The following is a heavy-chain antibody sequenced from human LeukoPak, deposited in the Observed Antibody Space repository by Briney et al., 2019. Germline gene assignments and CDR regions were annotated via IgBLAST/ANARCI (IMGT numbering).Heavy chain of an antibody. CDR3: AIVAAADAFDI. V-gene: IGHV3-30*03. J-gene: IGHJ3*02. CDR2: ISYDGSNK. D-gene: IGHD6-13*01. CDR1: GFTFSSYG. Sequence: PGRSLRLSCAASGFTFSSYGMHWVRQAPGKGLEWVAVISYDGSNKYYADSVKGRSTISRDNSKNTLYLQMNSLRAEDTAVYYCAIVAAADAFDIWGQGTMVTVSS.